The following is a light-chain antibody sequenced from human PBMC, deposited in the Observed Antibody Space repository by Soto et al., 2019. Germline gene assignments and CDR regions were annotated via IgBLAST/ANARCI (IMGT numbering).Light chain of an antibody. CDR2: LGF. CDR3: MQALQTPPWT. Sequence: DIVMTQSPLSLPVTPGEPASISCRSSQSLLHSNGYNYLDWYLQKPRQSPRLLIYLGFNRASGVPDRFSGSGSGTDFTLNISRVEAGDVGVYYCMQALQTPPWTFGQGTKVEIK. J-gene: IGKJ1*01. CDR1: QSLLHSNGYNY. V-gene: IGKV2-28*01.